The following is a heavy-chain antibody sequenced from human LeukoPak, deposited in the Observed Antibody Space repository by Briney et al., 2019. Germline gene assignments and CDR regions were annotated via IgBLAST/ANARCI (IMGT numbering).Heavy chain of an antibody. J-gene: IGHJ4*02. CDR1: GYTFTSYD. V-gene: IGHV1-8*01. D-gene: IGHD6-19*01. Sequence: ASVKVSCKASGYTFTSYDINWVRQATGQGLEWMGWMNPNSGNTGYAQKFQGRVTMTTDTSTSTAYMELRSLRSDDTAVYYCARDRWIAVAGTLDYWGQGTLVTVSS. CDR3: ARDRWIAVAGTLDY. CDR2: MNPNSGNT.